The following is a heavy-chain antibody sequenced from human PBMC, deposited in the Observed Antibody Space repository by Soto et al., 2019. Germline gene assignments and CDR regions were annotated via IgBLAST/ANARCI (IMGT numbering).Heavy chain of an antibody. D-gene: IGHD4-17*01. V-gene: IGHV1-69*01. CDR1: EGTFSNYA. Sequence: QVQLVQSGTEVKKPGSSVKVSCKASEGTFSNYAIHWVRQAPGQGLEWMGGIIPIFGTANSPQEFQGRVTITADESRSTAYMELTSLRSEDTDLYFCARGTTVDSLWYFDLWGRGTLVTVSS. CDR3: ARGTTVDSLWYFDL. CDR2: IIPIFGTA. J-gene: IGHJ2*01.